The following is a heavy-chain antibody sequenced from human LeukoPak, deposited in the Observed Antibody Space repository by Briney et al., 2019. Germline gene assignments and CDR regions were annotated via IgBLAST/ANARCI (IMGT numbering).Heavy chain of an antibody. J-gene: IGHJ5*02. Sequence: SETLSLTCGVYGESFSGDYWSWIRQPPGKGLEWIGEINQSGSTNYIPSLKSRVTISVDTSRNQFSLKLISVTAADTAVYYCARGRWLQYETWGQGTLVTVSS. D-gene: IGHD5-24*01. CDR2: INQSGST. CDR3: ARGRWLQYET. V-gene: IGHV4-34*01. CDR1: GESFSGDY.